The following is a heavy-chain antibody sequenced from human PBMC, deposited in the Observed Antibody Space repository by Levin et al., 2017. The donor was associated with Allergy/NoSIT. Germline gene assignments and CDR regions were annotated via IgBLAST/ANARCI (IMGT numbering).Heavy chain of an antibody. CDR1: GFTFRSYT. CDR2: LRFSGDTT. V-gene: IGHV3-23*01. Sequence: GGSLRLSCAASGFTFRSYTMTWVRQTPGKGLDWVSTLRFSGDTTHYADSVKGRFTISRDTSKDTLFLQMNSLRAEGPAMYYCAKGVSMGGPYRAFEMWGQGTMVTVSS. J-gene: IGHJ3*02. CDR3: AKGVSMGGPYRAFEM. D-gene: IGHD3-16*01.